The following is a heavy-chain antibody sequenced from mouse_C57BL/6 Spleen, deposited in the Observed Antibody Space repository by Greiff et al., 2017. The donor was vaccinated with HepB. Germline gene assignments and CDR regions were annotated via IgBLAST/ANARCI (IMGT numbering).Heavy chain of an antibody. CDR3: ARSGRGHYYAMDY. V-gene: IGHV7-3*01. CDR2: IRNKANGYTT. J-gene: IGHJ4*01. CDR1: GFTFTDYY. D-gene: IGHD3-1*01. Sequence: DVMLVESGGGLVQPGGSLSLSCAASGFTFTDYYMSWVRQPPGKALEWLGFIRNKANGYTTEYSASVKGRFTISRDNSQSILYLQMNALRAEDSATYYCARSGRGHYYAMDYWGQGTSVTVSS.